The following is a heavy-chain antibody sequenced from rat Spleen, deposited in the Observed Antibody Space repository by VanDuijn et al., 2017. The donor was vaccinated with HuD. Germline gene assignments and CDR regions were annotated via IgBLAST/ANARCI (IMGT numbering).Heavy chain of an antibody. CDR3: ARTGFAY. V-gene: IGHV5-35*01. CDR1: GFTFSSSW. CDR2: MNPDGSST. Sequence: EVQLVESGGGLVQPGSPLKLSCAVSGFTFSSSWLNLIRQAPGTGLEWVATMNPDGSSTYYPDTVKGRFVISKDNAKNTGYLQMKNLRSEDTAMYYCARTGFAYWGQGTLVTVSS. J-gene: IGHJ3*01.